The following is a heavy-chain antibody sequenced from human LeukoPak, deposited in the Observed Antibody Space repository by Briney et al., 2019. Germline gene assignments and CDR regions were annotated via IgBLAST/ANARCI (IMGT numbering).Heavy chain of an antibody. CDR2: IYYSGSA. V-gene: IGHV4-39*07. CDR1: GGSISSSSYY. Sequence: SETLSLTCTVSGGSISSSSYYWGWIRQPPGKGLEWIGSIYYSGSAYYNPSLKSRVTISVDTSKNQFSLKLSSVTAADTAVYYCARIITMIGDVWGKGTTVTVSS. CDR3: ARIITMIGDV. D-gene: IGHD3-22*01. J-gene: IGHJ6*04.